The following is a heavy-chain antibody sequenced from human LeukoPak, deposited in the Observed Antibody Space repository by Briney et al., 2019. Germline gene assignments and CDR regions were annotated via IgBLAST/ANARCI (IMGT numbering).Heavy chain of an antibody. Sequence: GSLRLSCAASGFTFSTYAMSWVRQAPGKGLEWVSAISGSGGSTYYPDSVKGRFTISRDNSKNTLYLQMNSLRAEDTAVYYCAKDYCGGDCYPDAFDIWGQGTMVTVSS. J-gene: IGHJ3*02. CDR3: AKDYCGGDCYPDAFDI. CDR1: GFTFSTYA. CDR2: ISGSGGST. D-gene: IGHD2-21*02. V-gene: IGHV3-23*01.